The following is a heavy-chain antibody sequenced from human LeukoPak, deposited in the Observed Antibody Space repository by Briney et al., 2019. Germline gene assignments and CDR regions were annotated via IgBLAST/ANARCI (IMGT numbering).Heavy chain of an antibody. CDR2: INPNSGGT. J-gene: IGHJ4*02. CDR3: ATDKAVAGKGTYYFDY. CDR1: GYTFTGYY. V-gene: IGHV1-2*02. D-gene: IGHD6-19*01. Sequence: ASVKVSCKASGYTFTGYYMHWVRQAPGQGLEWMGWINPNSGGTNYAQKFQGRVTMTRDTSISAAYMELSRLRSDDTAVYYCATDKAVAGKGTYYFDYWGQGTLVTVSS.